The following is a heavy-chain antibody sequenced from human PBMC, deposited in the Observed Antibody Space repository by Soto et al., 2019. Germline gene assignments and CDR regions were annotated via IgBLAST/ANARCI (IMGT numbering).Heavy chain of an antibody. CDR1: GASLSRGGYY. CDR2: IYYSGST. Sequence: SETLSPTCPVSGASLSRGGYYCSWIRQHPGKGLEWIGYIYYSGSTYYNPSLKSRVTISVDTSKNQFSLKLSSVTAADTAVYYCARARIAAAWYYFDYWGQGTLVTVSS. V-gene: IGHV4-31*03. D-gene: IGHD6-13*01. J-gene: IGHJ4*02. CDR3: ARARIAAAWYYFDY.